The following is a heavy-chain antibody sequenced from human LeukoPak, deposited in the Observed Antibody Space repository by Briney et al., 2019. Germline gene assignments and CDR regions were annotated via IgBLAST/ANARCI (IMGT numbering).Heavy chain of an antibody. CDR1: GFAFSSYW. CDR2: IKPDGSGK. Sequence: GGSLRLSCAASGFAFSSYWMTWVRQAPGKGLEWVANIKPDGSGKNYVDSVKGRFTISRDNAKNSLYLQMRGLRVEDTAVYYCSSQPAVLDLDCWGQGALVTVSS. CDR3: SSQPAVLDLDC. V-gene: IGHV3-7*01. D-gene: IGHD6-19*01. J-gene: IGHJ4*02.